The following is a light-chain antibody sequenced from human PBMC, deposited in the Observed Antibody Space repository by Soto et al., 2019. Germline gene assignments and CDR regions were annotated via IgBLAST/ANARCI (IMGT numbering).Light chain of an antibody. J-gene: IGKJ4*02. CDR1: QSVSSY. CDR3: QQRSNWTPVLT. V-gene: IGKV3-11*01. CDR2: DAS. Sequence: EIVLTQSPATLSLSPGERATLSCRASQSVSSYLAWYQQKPGQAPRLLIYDASNRATGIPARFSGSGSGTDFTLTISSLEPEDFAFYYCQQRSNWTPVLTFGGGPKVDIK.